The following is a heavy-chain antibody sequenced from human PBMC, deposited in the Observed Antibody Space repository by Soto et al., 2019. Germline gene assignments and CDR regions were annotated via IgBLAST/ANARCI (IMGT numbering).Heavy chain of an antibody. D-gene: IGHD1-1*01. Sequence: APVKVSCKTSGYTFTNYYMHWVRQAPGQGLESMGWVNPSSGGTMFAQKFQGRVTMTRDTSISTVYMELNSLSSDDTAVYYCARGRNCNPNCFDLWGQGSLVTV. CDR1: GYTFTNYY. V-gene: IGHV1-2*02. CDR2: VNPSSGGT. CDR3: ARGRNCNPNCFDL. J-gene: IGHJ5*02.